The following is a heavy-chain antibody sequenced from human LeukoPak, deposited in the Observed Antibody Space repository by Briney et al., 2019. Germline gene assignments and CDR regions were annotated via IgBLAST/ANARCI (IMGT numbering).Heavy chain of an antibody. V-gene: IGHV3-23*01. Sequence: GGSLRLSCAASGFTFSSYAMSWVRQAPGKGLEWVSAISGSGGSTYYADSVKGRFTISRDNSKNTLYLRMNSLRAEDTAVYYCAKGDLYSSSSGLHYWGQGTLVTVSS. CDR1: GFTFSSYA. CDR2: ISGSGGST. J-gene: IGHJ4*02. D-gene: IGHD6-6*01. CDR3: AKGDLYSSSSGLHY.